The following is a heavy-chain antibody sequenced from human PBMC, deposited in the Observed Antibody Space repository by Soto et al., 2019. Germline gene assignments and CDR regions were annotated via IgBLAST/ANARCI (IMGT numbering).Heavy chain of an antibody. D-gene: IGHD6-13*01. CDR1: GGSISSSSYY. CDR3: ARHPTPGEAAGTG. V-gene: IGHV4-39*01. Sequence: QLQLQESGPGLVKPSETLSLTCTVSGGSISSSSYYWGWIRQPPGKGLEWIGSIYYSGSTYYNPSLKSRVTLPVDTSKNQFSLKLSSVTAADTAVYYCARHPTPGEAAGTGGGQGTLVTVSS. CDR2: IYYSGST. J-gene: IGHJ4*02.